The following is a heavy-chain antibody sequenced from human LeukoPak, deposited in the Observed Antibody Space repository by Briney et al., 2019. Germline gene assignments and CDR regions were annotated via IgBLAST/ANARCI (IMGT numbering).Heavy chain of an antibody. CDR3: ARDTTGTTDGFFDY. CDR2: IYYSGST. CDR1: GGSISSGDYY. D-gene: IGHD1-1*01. J-gene: IGHJ4*02. Sequence: SETLSLTCTVSGGSISSGDYYWSWIRQPPGKGLEWIGYIYYSGSTYYNPSLKSRVTISVDTSKNQFSLKLSSVTAADTAVYYCARDTTGTTDGFFDYWGQGTLVTVSS. V-gene: IGHV4-30-4*01.